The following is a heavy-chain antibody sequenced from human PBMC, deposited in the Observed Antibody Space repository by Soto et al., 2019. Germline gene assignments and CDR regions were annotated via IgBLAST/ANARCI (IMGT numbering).Heavy chain of an antibody. J-gene: IGHJ4*02. CDR3: ARLHGSSDHTHN. CDR2: IYYSGST. CDR1: GGSISSYY. Sequence: QVQLQESGPGLVKPSETLSLTCTVSGGSISSYYWSWIRQPPGKGLEWIGYIYYSGSTNYNPSLKRRVTISVDTSKNQFSLKLSSVTAADTAVYYCARLHGSSDHTHNWGQGTLVTVSS. D-gene: IGHD6-25*01. V-gene: IGHV4-59*01.